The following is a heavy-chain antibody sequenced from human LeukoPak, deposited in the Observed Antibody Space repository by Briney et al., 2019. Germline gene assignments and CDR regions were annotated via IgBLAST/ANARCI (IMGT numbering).Heavy chain of an antibody. J-gene: IGHJ1*01. D-gene: IGHD3-10*01. CDR3: ARHRGGGVGVILQH. CDR2: ISGSGGST. Sequence: PGGSLRLSCAASGFTSSSYAMSWVRQAPGKGLEWVSGISGSGGSTYYADSVKGRFTVSRDNSKNTLYLQMNSLRAEDTAVYYCARHRGGGVGVILQHWGQGTLVTVSS. CDR1: GFTSSSYA. V-gene: IGHV3-23*01.